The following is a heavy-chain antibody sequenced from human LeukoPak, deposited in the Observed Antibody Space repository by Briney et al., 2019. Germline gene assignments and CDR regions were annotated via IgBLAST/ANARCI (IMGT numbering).Heavy chain of an antibody. CDR2: INPSGGST. CDR3: ARGGMSASYWGYYYYYMDV. Sequence: ASVKVSCKPSGYTFTNFGISWVRQAPEQGLEWMGIINPSGGSTSYAQKFQGRVTMTRDMSTSTVYMELSSLRSEDTAVYYCARGGMSASYWGYYYYYMDVWGKGTTVTVSS. CDR1: GYTFTNFG. D-gene: IGHD1-26*01. J-gene: IGHJ6*03. V-gene: IGHV1-46*01.